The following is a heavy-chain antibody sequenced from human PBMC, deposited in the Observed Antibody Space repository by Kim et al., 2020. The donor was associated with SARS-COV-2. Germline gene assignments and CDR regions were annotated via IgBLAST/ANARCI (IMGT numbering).Heavy chain of an antibody. D-gene: IGHD3-10*01. Sequence: GGSLRLSCAASGFTFSNAWMSWVRQAPGKGLEWVGRIKSKTDGGTTDYAAPVKGRFTISRDDSKNTLYLQMNSLKTEDTAVYYCTTGSSLLWFASNDYWGQGTLVTVSS. V-gene: IGHV3-15*01. J-gene: IGHJ4*02. CDR3: TTGSSLLWFASNDY. CDR2: IKSKTDGGTT. CDR1: GFTFSNAW.